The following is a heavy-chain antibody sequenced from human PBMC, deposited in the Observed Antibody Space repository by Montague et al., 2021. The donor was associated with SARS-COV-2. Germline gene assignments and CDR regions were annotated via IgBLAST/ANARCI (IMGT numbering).Heavy chain of an antibody. CDR1: GDSISSYY. Sequence: SETLSLTCSVSGDSISSYYWSWIRQSAGRGLEWIGRIYTGGYVNYNPALKSRVSMSVDTSKSQVSLNVTSVTAADTAVYYCARAIWHLDVWGRGILVTVS. CDR2: IYTGGYV. CDR3: ARAIWHLDV. V-gene: IGHV4-4*07. J-gene: IGHJ2*01.